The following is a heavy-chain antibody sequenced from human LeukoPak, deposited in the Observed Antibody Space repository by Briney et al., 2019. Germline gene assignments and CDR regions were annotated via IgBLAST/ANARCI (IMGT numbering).Heavy chain of an antibody. Sequence: SETLSLTCTVSGGSISSYYWSWIRQPPGKGLEWIGYIYYSGSTNYNASLKSRVTISVDTSKNQFSLELSSVTAADTAVYYCARDSTVYGDYIFWGQGTLVTVSS. J-gene: IGHJ4*02. CDR1: GGSISSYY. CDR3: ARDSTVYGDYIF. V-gene: IGHV4-59*12. D-gene: IGHD4-17*01. CDR2: IYYSGST.